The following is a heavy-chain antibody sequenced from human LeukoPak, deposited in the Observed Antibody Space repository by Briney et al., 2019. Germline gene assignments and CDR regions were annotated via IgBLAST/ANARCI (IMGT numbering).Heavy chain of an antibody. CDR2: IIPIFGTA. J-gene: IGHJ6*04. CDR3: ARDCELLLFGESSYGMGV. V-gene: IGHV1-69*06. D-gene: IGHD3-10*01. Sequence: SVKVSCKASGGTFSSYAISWVRQAPGQGLEWMGGIIPIFGTANYAQKFQGRVTITADKSTSTAYMELSSLRSEDTAVYYCARDCELLLFGESSYGMGVLGKGTTVTVSS. CDR1: GGTFSSYA.